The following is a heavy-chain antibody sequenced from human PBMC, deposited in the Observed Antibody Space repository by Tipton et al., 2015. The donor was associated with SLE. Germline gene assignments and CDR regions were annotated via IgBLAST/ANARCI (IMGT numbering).Heavy chain of an antibody. D-gene: IGHD3-10*01. CDR3: ALGGSGRPDY. V-gene: IGHV4-61*02. Sequence: TLSLTCTVSGASINSGTYYWNWIRHPAGKALEWIGRIYTSGATNYSPSFESRVTISFDMSKNQFSLKLSSVTAADTAVYYCALGGSGRPDYWGQGTLVTVSS. CDR2: IYTSGAT. CDR1: GASINSGTYY. J-gene: IGHJ4*02.